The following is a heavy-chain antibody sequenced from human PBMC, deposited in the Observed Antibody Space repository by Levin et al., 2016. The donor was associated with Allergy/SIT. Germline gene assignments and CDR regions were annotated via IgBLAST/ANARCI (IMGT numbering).Heavy chain of an antibody. J-gene: IGHJ4*02. D-gene: IGHD3-22*01. CDR3: AKGKEQYTMIIYS. Sequence: LSLTCAASGFTFGDYGMHWVRQAPGKGLEWVAVTSYDGSNKYYADSVKGRFTISRDNSKNTLYLQMNSLRPEDTAMYYCAKGKEQYTMIIYSWGQGTLVTVSS. CDR2: TSYDGSNK. V-gene: IGHV3-30*18. CDR1: GFTFGDYG.